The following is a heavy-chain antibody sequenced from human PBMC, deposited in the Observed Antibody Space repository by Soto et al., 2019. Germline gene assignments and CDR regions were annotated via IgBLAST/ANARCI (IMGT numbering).Heavy chain of an antibody. CDR1: GGTFSSYA. CDR2: IIPIFGTA. CDR3: ARDWGGYSYGPNWFVP. D-gene: IGHD5-18*01. J-gene: IGHJ5*02. V-gene: IGHV1-69*01. Sequence: QVPLVQSGAEVKKPGSSVKVSCKASGGTFSSYAISWVRQAPGQGLEWMGGIIPIFGTANYAQKFQGRVTITADESTSTAYMELSSLRAEDTAVYYCARDWGGYSYGPNWFVPWGQGTLVTVSS.